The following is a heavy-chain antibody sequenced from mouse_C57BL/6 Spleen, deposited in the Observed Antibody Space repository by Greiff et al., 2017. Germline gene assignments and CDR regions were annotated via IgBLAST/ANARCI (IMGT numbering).Heavy chain of an antibody. D-gene: IGHD2-1*01. CDR3: ARSTITRDIDV. CDR1: GYTFTSYG. V-gene: IGHV1-81*01. Sequence: QVQLQQSGAELARPGASVKLSCKASGYTFTSYGISWVKQRTGQGLEWIGEIYPSSGTTYYNEKFKGKATLTADKSSSTAYMELRSLTSEDSVFYFCARSTITRDIDVWGTGTTVTVSS. J-gene: IGHJ1*03. CDR2: IYPSSGTT.